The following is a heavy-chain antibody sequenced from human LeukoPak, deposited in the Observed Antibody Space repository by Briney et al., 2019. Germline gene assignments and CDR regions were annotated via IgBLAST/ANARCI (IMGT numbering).Heavy chain of an antibody. CDR1: GGTFSSYS. Sequence: SVKVSCKASGGTFSSYSISWVRQAPGQGLEWMGGIIPIFGTANYAQKFQGRVTITADESTSTAYMELSSLRSEDTAVYYCARGYTSSWYNAFDIWGQGTMVTVSS. CDR2: IIPIFGTA. J-gene: IGHJ3*02. V-gene: IGHV1-69*13. CDR3: ARGYTSSWYNAFDI. D-gene: IGHD6-13*01.